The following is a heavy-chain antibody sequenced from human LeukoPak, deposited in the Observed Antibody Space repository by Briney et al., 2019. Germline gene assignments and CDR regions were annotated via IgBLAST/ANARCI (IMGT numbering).Heavy chain of an antibody. Sequence: GGSLRLSCAASGFTFSSYAMSWVRQAPGKGLEWVSAISGSGGSTYYADSAKGRFTISRDNSKNTLYLQMNSLRAEDTAVYYCAKRREIFLEWLPSSYGMDVWGQGTTVTVSS. CDR1: GFTFSSYA. J-gene: IGHJ6*02. CDR3: AKRREIFLEWLPSSYGMDV. CDR2: ISGSGGST. D-gene: IGHD3-3*01. V-gene: IGHV3-23*01.